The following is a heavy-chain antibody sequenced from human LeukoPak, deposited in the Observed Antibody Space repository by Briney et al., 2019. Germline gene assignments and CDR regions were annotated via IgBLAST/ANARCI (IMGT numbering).Heavy chain of an antibody. CDR2: IKKDGSKK. Sequence: GGSLRLSCVASEFTFSDFWMTWVRQVPGKGLEWVADIKKDGSKKNQVDSGRFTISRDNARNSLYLQMNNLRAEDTAVYYCARSGYSSPVGRFDPWGQGTLVTVSS. D-gene: IGHD6-13*01. J-gene: IGHJ5*02. CDR3: ARSGYSSPVGRFDP. CDR1: EFTFSDFW. V-gene: IGHV3-7*01.